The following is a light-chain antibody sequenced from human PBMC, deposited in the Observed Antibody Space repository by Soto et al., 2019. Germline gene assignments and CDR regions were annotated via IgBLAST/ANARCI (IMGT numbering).Light chain of an antibody. CDR2: QDS. CDR1: KLGDKY. V-gene: IGLV3-1*01. J-gene: IGLJ2*01. Sequence: SYELTQPPSVSVSPGQTASITCSGDKLGDKYACWYQQKPGQSLVLVIYQDSKRPSGIPERFSGSNSGNTATLTISGTQAMDEADYYCQAWDSSTAVVFGGGTKVTVL. CDR3: QAWDSSTAVV.